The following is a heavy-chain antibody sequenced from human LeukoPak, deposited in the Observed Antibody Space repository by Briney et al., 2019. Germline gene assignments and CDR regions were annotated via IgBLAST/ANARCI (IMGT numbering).Heavy chain of an antibody. CDR3: ARVLLAVAGHYFDY. CDR2: ISYDGSNK. CDR1: GFTFSSYA. J-gene: IGHJ4*02. V-gene: IGHV3-30-3*01. D-gene: IGHD6-19*01. Sequence: GGSLRLSCAASGFTFSSYAMHWVRQAPGKGLEWVAVISYDGSNKYYADSVKGRFTISRDNSKSTLYLQMNSLRAEDTAVYYCARVLLAVAGHYFDYWGQGTLVTVSS.